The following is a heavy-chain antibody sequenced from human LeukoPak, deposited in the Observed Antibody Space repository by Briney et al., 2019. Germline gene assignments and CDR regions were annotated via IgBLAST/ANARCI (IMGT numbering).Heavy chain of an antibody. D-gene: IGHD1-26*01. CDR2: INDSGGRT. CDR3: VKDVGGSYAFDY. CDR1: GFTFSRYA. J-gene: IGHJ4*02. V-gene: IGHV3-64D*09. Sequence: PGGSLRLSCSASGFTFSRYAMHWGRQAPGKGLEYVSGINDSGGRTHYGDSVKGRFGISRDNSKNTLHLQMSTLRAEDTALYYCVKDVGGSYAFDYWGQGILVTVAS.